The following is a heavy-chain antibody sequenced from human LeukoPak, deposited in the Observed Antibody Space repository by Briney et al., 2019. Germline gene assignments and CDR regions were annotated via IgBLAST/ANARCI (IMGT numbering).Heavy chain of an antibody. CDR2: IKQDGSEK. J-gene: IGHJ5*02. V-gene: IGHV3-7*03. CDR1: GFTFSSYA. D-gene: IGHD3-22*01. CDR3: ARFKGGYYYDSSGYYWFDP. Sequence: PGGSLRLSCAASGFTFSSYAMSWVRQAPGKGLEWVANIKQDGSEKYYVDSVKGRFTISRDNAKNSLYLQMNSLRAEDTAVYYCARFKGGYYYDSSGYYWFDPWGQGTLVTVSS.